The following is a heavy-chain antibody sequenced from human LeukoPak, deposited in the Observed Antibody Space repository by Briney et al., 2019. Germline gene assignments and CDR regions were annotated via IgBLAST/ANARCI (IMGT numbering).Heavy chain of an antibody. V-gene: IGHV3-23*01. Sequence: GGSLRLSCAASGFIFSSYWMSWVRQAPGKGLEWVSAISGSGGSTYYADSVKGRFTISRDNSKNTLYLQMNSLRAEDTAVYYCAKGSIVVVPAAISSEYWGQGTLVTVSS. CDR3: AKGSIVVVPAAISSEY. CDR1: GFIFSSYW. J-gene: IGHJ4*02. CDR2: ISGSGGST. D-gene: IGHD2-2*01.